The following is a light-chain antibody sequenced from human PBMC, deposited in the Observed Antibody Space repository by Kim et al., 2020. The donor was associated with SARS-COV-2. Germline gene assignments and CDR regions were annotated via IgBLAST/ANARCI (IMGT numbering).Light chain of an antibody. CDR3: QQYSDWPRG. CDR2: GAA. J-gene: IGKJ2*03. V-gene: IGKV3-15*01. Sequence: SVSPEERATIVCRASQSVTSSLAWYQQRPGQAPRLLILGAATRATGVPARFSGSGSGTEFTLTISSLQSEDFAVYYCQQYSDWPRGFGQGTKLEI. CDR1: QSVTSS.